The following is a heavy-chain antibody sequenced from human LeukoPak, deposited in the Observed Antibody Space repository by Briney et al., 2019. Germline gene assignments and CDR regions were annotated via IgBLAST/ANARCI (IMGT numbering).Heavy chain of an antibody. V-gene: IGHV4-34*01. Sequence: PSETLSLTCAVYGGSFSGYYWSWIRQPPGKGLEWIGSIYYSGSTYYNPSLKSRVTISVDTSKNQFSLKLSSVTAADTAVYYCARERYGNPYCGGDCYPFDYWGQGTLVTVSS. CDR3: ARERYGNPYCGGDCYPFDY. CDR2: IYYSGST. CDR1: GGSFSGYY. J-gene: IGHJ4*02. D-gene: IGHD2-21*02.